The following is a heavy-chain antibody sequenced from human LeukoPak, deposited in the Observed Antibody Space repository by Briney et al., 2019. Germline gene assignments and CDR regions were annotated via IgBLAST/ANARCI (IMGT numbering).Heavy chain of an antibody. CDR2: IYYSGST. CDR3: ARDPVDCSSTSCYSLGVDY. Sequence: SETLSLTCTVSGGSIRSDFWSWIRQPPGKGLEWIGYIYYSGSTYYNPSLKSRVTISVDTSKNQFSLKLSSVTAADTAVYYCARDPVDCSSTSCYSLGVDYWGQGTLVTVSS. D-gene: IGHD2-2*02. V-gene: IGHV4-30-4*08. J-gene: IGHJ4*02. CDR1: GGSIRSDF.